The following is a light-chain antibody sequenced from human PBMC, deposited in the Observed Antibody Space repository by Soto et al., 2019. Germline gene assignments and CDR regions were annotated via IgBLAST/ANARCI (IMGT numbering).Light chain of an antibody. Sequence: DIQMTQSPSTLSASVGDRVTITCRASQNINKWLAWYQQKPGIAPKLLIYRASTLERGVPSRFSGSGSRTAFTLTISSLQPDDSATYSCQQYDSYYSSTFGQGTKVEIK. CDR1: QNINKW. CDR3: QQYDSYYSST. V-gene: IGKV1-5*03. J-gene: IGKJ1*01. CDR2: RAS.